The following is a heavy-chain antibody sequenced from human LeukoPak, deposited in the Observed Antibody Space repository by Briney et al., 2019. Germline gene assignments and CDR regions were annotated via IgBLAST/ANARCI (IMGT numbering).Heavy chain of an antibody. CDR3: AKVDRYYDISGYPDY. J-gene: IGHJ4*02. Sequence: GGSLRLSCAASGFTFSSYGMHWVRQAPGKGLEWVAFIRYDGSNKYYADSVKGRFTISRDNSKNTLYLQMNSLRAEDTAVYYCAKVDRYYDISGYPDYWGQGTLVTVSS. V-gene: IGHV3-30*02. D-gene: IGHD3-22*01. CDR1: GFTFSSYG. CDR2: IRYDGSNK.